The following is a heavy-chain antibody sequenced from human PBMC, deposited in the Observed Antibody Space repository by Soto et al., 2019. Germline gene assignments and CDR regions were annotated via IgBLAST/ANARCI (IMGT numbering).Heavy chain of an antibody. J-gene: IGHJ4*02. CDR3: ARGRAFYYYDSSGYLAPLDY. CDR1: GYTFTSYG. Sequence: ASVKVSCEASGYTFTSYGISWVRQAPGQGLEWMGWISAYNGNTNYAQKLQGRVTMTTDTSTSTAYMELRSLRSDDTAVYYCARGRAFYYYDSSGYLAPLDYWGQGTQVTVSS. V-gene: IGHV1-18*01. D-gene: IGHD3-22*01. CDR2: ISAYNGNT.